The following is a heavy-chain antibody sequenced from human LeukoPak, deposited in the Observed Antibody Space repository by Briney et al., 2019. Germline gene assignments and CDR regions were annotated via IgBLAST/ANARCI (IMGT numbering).Heavy chain of an antibody. Sequence: SETLSLTCTVSGGSISSYYWSWIRQPPGKGLEWIGYIYYSGSTNYNPSLKSRVTISVDTSKNQFSLKLSSVTAADTAVYYCARGGVGAPWYFDYWGQGTLVTVSS. CDR1: GGSISSYY. D-gene: IGHD1-26*01. CDR3: ARGGVGAPWYFDY. CDR2: IYYSGST. J-gene: IGHJ4*02. V-gene: IGHV4-59*01.